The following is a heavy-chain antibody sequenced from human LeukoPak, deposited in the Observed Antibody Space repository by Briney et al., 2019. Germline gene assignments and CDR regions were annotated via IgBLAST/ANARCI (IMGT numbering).Heavy chain of an antibody. CDR3: AREGGTVGAGTFDI. J-gene: IGHJ3*02. CDR2: IYYSGST. V-gene: IGHV4-31*03. CDR1: GGSISSGGYY. D-gene: IGHD3/OR15-3a*01. Sequence: SETLSLTCTVSGGSISSGGYYWSWIRQHPGKGLEWIGYIYYSGSTYYNPSLKSRVTMSVDTSKNQFSLKLSSVTAADTAVYYCAREGGTVGAGTFDIWGQGTTVTVSS.